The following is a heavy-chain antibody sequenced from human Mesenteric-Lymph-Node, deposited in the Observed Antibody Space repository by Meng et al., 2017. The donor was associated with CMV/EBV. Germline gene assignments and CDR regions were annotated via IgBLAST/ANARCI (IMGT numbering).Heavy chain of an antibody. Sequence: GESLKISCAAAGFTVSSNYMSWVRQAPGKGLEWVANINQAGSDKYYVDSVKGRFTISRDNAKNSLFLQMNSLKTEDTAVYYCTRETSGDYDLYGMDVWGQGTTVTVSS. J-gene: IGHJ6*02. CDR2: INQAGSDK. CDR1: GFTVSSNY. V-gene: IGHV3-7*03. D-gene: IGHD3-3*01. CDR3: TRETSGDYDLYGMDV.